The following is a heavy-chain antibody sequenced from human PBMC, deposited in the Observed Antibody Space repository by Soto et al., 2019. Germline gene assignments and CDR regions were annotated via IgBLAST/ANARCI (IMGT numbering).Heavy chain of an antibody. D-gene: IGHD5-18*01. Sequence: QVQLVESGGGVVQPGRSLRLSCAASGFTFSNYGMHWVRQAPGKGLEWVAVMWYDGSNKYYADSVKGRFTISRDNSKNTLFLQMNSRRAEDTAVYYCAKPLYLSSDTMDVWGQGTTVTVS. CDR3: AKPLYLSSDTMDV. CDR2: MWYDGSNK. J-gene: IGHJ6*02. CDR1: GFTFSNYG. V-gene: IGHV3-33*06.